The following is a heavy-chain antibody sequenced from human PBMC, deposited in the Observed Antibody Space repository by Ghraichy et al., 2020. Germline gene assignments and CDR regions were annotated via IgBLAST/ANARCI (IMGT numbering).Heavy chain of an antibody. Sequence: GGSLRLSCAASGFTFDDYAMHWVRQAPGKGLEWVSGISWNSGSIGYADSVKGRFTISRDNAKNSLYLQMNSLRAEDTALYYCAKVIGSAVAGRYDYWGQGTLVTVSS. CDR1: GFTFDDYA. V-gene: IGHV3-9*01. D-gene: IGHD6-19*01. CDR3: AKVIGSAVAGRYDY. J-gene: IGHJ4*02. CDR2: ISWNSGSI.